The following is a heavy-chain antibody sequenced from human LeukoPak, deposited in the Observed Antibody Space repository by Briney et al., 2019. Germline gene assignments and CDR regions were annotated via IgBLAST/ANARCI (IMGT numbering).Heavy chain of an antibody. Sequence: GASVKVSCKASGYTFTSYYMHWVRQAPGQGLEWMGWINPNSGGTNYAQKFQGRVTMTRDTSISTAYMELSRLRSDDTAVYYCARGRFRIYRGRGNQGYWFDPWGQGTLVTVSS. CDR3: ARGRFRIYRGRGNQGYWFDP. CDR2: INPNSGGT. J-gene: IGHJ5*02. CDR1: GYTFTSYY. D-gene: IGHD3-16*02. V-gene: IGHV1-2*02.